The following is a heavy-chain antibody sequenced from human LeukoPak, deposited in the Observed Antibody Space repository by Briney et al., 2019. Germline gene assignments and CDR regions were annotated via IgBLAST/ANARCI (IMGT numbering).Heavy chain of an antibody. CDR1: GYTFTNYG. CDR2: ISPYNGNT. V-gene: IGHV1-18*01. CDR3: ARGGSSGPEGWFDP. J-gene: IGHJ5*02. D-gene: IGHD6-19*01. Sequence: ASVKVSXKASGYTFTNYGITWVRQAPGQGLEWMGWISPYNGNTNYAQKVQGRVTMTTDTSTSTAYMELRSLRSDDTAVYYCARGGSSGPEGWFDPWAQGTLVTVSS.